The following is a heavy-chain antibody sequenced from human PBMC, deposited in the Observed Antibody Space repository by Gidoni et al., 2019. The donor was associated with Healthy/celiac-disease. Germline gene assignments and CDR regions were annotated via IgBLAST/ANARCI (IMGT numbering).Heavy chain of an antibody. CDR3: AKEEPYGYSYGYFDY. V-gene: IGHV3-23*01. D-gene: IGHD5-18*01. Sequence: EVQLLESGGGLVQPGGSLRLSTAASGFTFSGYAMSWVRQAPGKGLEWASAFSGSGGSTNYADAVKGRFTISRDNSKNTLYLQMNSLRAEDTAVYYCAKEEPYGYSYGYFDYWGQGTLVTVSS. CDR1: GFTFSGYA. J-gene: IGHJ4*02. CDR2: FSGSGGST.